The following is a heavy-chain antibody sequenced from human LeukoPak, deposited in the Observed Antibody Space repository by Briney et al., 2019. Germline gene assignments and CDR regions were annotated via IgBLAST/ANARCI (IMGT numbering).Heavy chain of an antibody. D-gene: IGHD6-6*01. CDR1: GFTFSSYS. CDR3: ARGYSSSLVWFDP. CDR2: ISSSSSYI. J-gene: IGHJ5*02. V-gene: IGHV3-21*01. Sequence: KSGGSLRLSCAASGFTFSSYSMNWVRQAPGKGLEWVSSISSSSSYIYYADSVKGRFTISRDNAKNSLFLQMNSLRAEDTAVYYCARGYSSSLVWFDPWGQGTLVTVSS.